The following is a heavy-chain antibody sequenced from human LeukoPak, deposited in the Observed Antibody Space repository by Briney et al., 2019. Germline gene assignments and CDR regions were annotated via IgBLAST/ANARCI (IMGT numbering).Heavy chain of an antibody. Sequence: PGGSLRLSCAASGFTFSSYSMNWVRQAPGKGLEWVSSISSSSSYIYYADSVKGRFTISRDNAKNSLYLQMSSLRAEDTAVYYCARGGGAATPIGVKNYYYYMDVWGKGTTVTVSS. V-gene: IGHV3-21*01. CDR1: GFTFSSYS. D-gene: IGHD2-15*01. J-gene: IGHJ6*03. CDR3: ARGGGAATPIGVKNYYYYMDV. CDR2: ISSSSSYI.